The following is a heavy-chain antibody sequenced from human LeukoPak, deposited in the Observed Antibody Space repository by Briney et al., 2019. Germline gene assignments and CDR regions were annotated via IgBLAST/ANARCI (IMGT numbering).Heavy chain of an antibody. V-gene: IGHV3-48*01. CDR3: VRDHHWGFDS. J-gene: IGHJ4*02. D-gene: IGHD7-27*01. CDR2: IRSRPSTI. CDR1: GFTFSSYS. Sequence: PGGSLRLSCVAYGFTFSSYSMKWVRQAPGKGLEWISYIRSRPSTIYYADSVKGRFTISRDDASNSQYLLMNSLRPEDTAVYYCVRDHHWGFDSWGQGTQVTVSS.